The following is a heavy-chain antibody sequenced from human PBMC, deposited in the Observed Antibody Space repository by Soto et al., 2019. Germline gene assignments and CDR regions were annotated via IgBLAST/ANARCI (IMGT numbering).Heavy chain of an antibody. J-gene: IGHJ4*02. V-gene: IGHV4-34*01. CDR3: AIGGTRPRSSGWDVDY. D-gene: IGHD6-19*01. CDR1: GGSFSGYY. CDR2: SNRSGST. Sequence: PETLSLTCAVYGGSFSGYYWSWIRHPPGNGLEWDGQSNRSGSTVYNPSLKTRVTMSVDTSKNQYSLKLSCVTAADTAVYSCAIGGTRPRSSGWDVDYWGQGTLVTVSS.